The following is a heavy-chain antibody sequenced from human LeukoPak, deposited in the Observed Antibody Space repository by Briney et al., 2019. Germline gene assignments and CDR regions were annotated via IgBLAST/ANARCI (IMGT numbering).Heavy chain of an antibody. CDR3: AGAEFFNWFDP. J-gene: IGHJ5*02. CDR2: IYYSGST. V-gene: IGHV4-59*01. D-gene: IGHD1-14*01. Sequence: SQTLSLTCTVSGGSISSYYWSWIRQPPGKGLEWIGYIYYSGSTNYNPSLKSRVTISVDTSKNQFSLKLSSVTAADTAVYYCAGAEFFNWFDPWGQGTLVTVSS. CDR1: GGSISSYY.